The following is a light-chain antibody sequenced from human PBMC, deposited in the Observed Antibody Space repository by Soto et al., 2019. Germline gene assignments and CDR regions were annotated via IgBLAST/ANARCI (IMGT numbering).Light chain of an antibody. V-gene: IGKV1-39*01. CDR2: ASS. J-gene: IGKJ2*01. CDR1: QSISVN. Sequence: DILLTQSPTSLSASVGDTVTITCRASQSISVNLNWYQHRPGEAPKVLIYASSTLATGAPSRFSGSGGVTDFTLTISSLQLEDFATYYCQQTYTTRVYTFGQGTKLEFK. CDR3: QQTYTTRVYT.